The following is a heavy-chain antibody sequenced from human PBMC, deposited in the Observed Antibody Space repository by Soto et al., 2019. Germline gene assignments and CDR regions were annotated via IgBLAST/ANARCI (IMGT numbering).Heavy chain of an antibody. V-gene: IGHV5-10-1*01. Sequence: PGESLKISCKGSGYSFTSYWISWVRQMPGKGLEWMGRIDPSDSYTNYSPSFQGYVTISADKSISTAYLQWSSLKASDTAMYYCARAGTRGYYYYGMDVWGQGTTVTVSS. CDR3: ARAGTRGYYYYGMDV. D-gene: IGHD6-13*01. CDR1: GYSFTSYW. CDR2: IDPSDSYT. J-gene: IGHJ6*02.